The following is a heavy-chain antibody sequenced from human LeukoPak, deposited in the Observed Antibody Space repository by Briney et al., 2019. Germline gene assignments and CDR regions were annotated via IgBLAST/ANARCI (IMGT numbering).Heavy chain of an antibody. CDR2: VFHSGST. CDR3: ARDLYGSGPRFDY. Sequence: KPSETLSLTCAVSGGSISNSNWWSWVRQPPGKGLEWIGEVFHSGSTNYNPSLKSRVTVSVDKSKNQFSLKLNSVTAADTAVYYCARDLYGSGPRFDYWGQGTLVTVSS. CDR1: GGSISNSNW. D-gene: IGHD3-10*01. V-gene: IGHV4-4*02. J-gene: IGHJ4*02.